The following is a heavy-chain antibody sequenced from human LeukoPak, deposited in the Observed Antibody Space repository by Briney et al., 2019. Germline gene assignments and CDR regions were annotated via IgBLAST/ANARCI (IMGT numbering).Heavy chain of an antibody. CDR3: ARWLWFGELLPHYFGY. CDR2: IYYSGST. CDR1: GGSISSSSYY. V-gene: IGHV4-39*07. J-gene: IGHJ4*02. Sequence: SETLSLTCTVSGGSISSSSYYWGWIRQPPGKGLEWIGSIYYSGSTYYNPSLKSRVTISVDTSKNQFSLMLSSVTAADTAVYYCARWLWFGELLPHYFGYWGQGTLVTVSS. D-gene: IGHD3-10*01.